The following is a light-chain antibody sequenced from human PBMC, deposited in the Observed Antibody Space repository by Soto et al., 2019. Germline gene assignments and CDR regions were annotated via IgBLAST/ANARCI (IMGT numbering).Light chain of an antibody. CDR2: GAS. CDR1: QSVGNN. V-gene: IGKV3-15*01. Sequence: EIVMTQSPATLSVSPGERATLSCRASQSVGNNLAWYQQKPGQAPRLLIYGASTRATGIPARFSGSGSETEFTLTISSLQSEDFAVYYCQQYNNWHFTFGPGTKVDIK. J-gene: IGKJ3*01. CDR3: QQYNNWHFT.